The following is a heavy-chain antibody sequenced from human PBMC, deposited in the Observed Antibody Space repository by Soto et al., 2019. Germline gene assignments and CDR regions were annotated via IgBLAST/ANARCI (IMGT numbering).Heavy chain of an antibody. Sequence: SVKVSCKASGGTFSSYAISWVRQAPGQGLEWMGGIIPIFGTANYAQKFQGRVTITADKSTSTAYMELSSLRSEDTAVYYCARAGYSGHDFDYWGQGTLVTVSS. CDR2: IIPIFGTA. CDR1: GGTFSSYA. CDR3: ARAGYSGHDFDY. D-gene: IGHD5-12*01. V-gene: IGHV1-69*06. J-gene: IGHJ4*02.